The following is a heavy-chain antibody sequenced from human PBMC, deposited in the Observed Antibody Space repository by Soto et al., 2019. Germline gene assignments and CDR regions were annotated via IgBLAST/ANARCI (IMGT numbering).Heavy chain of an antibody. CDR1: GGSNSSGDYY. V-gene: IGHV4-30-4*01. J-gene: IGHJ3*02. CDR2: IYYSGST. CDR3: AREEGADGAFDI. Sequence: SETLSLTCTVSGGSNSSGDYYWSWIRQPPGKGLEWIGYIYYSGSTYYNPSLKSRVTISVDTSKNQFSLKLSSVTAADTAVYYCAREEGADGAFDIWGQGTMVTVSS.